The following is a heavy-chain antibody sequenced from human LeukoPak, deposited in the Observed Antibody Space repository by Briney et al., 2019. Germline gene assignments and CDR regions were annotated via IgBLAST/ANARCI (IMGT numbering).Heavy chain of an antibody. Sequence: PSETLSLTCTVSGGSISSYYWSWIRQPPGKGPEWIGYIYYSGSTNYNPSLKSRVTISVDTSKNQFSLKLSSVTAADTAVYYCAREEDSGIGIFDYWGQGTLVTVSS. CDR2: IYYSGST. CDR3: AREEDSGIGIFDY. J-gene: IGHJ4*02. V-gene: IGHV4-59*01. D-gene: IGHD6-13*01. CDR1: GGSISSYY.